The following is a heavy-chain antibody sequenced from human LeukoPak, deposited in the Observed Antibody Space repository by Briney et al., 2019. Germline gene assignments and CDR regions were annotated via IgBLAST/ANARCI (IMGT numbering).Heavy chain of an antibody. CDR3: ARGGKYSSRATRFDP. J-gene: IGHJ5*02. Sequence: GGSLRLSCAASGFTFSSYSMNWVRQAPGKGLEWVSSISSSSSYIYYADSVKGRFTISRDNAKNSLYLQMNSLRAEDTAVYYCARGGKYSSRATRFDPWGQGTLVTVSS. V-gene: IGHV3-21*01. CDR1: GFTFSSYS. CDR2: ISSSSSYI. D-gene: IGHD6-13*01.